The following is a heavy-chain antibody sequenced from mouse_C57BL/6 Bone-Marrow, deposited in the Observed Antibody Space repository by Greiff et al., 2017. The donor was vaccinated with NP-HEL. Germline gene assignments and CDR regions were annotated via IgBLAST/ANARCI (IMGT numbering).Heavy chain of an antibody. V-gene: IGHV14-4*01. CDR2: IDPENGDT. J-gene: IGHJ3*01. CDR1: GFNITDDY. Sequence: VQLKESGAELVRPGASVKLSCTASGFNITDDYMHWVKQRPEQGLEWIGWIDPENGDTDSASKFQGKATITAAQSSKTAYLQLSSLTSEDTAVYYCTRRPAWFAYWGQGTLVTVSA. CDR3: TRRPAWFAY.